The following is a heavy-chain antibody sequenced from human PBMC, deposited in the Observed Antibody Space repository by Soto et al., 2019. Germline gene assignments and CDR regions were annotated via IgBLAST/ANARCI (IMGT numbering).Heavy chain of an antibody. J-gene: IGHJ5*02. CDR1: GGSFSGYY. Sequence: QVQLQQWGAGLLKPSETLSLTCAVYGGSFSGYYWSWIRQPPGKGLEWIGEINLSGSTNYNPSLKSRVTISVDTSKNQFSLKLSSVTAADTAVYYCARGSWFDPWGQGTLVTVSS. CDR3: ARGSWFDP. V-gene: IGHV4-34*01. CDR2: INLSGST.